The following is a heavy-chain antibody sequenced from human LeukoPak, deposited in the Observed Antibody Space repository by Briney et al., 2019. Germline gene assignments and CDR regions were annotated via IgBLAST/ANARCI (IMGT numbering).Heavy chain of an antibody. J-gene: IGHJ4*02. CDR3: ARIYCSSTSCPTGADY. Sequence: ASVKVSCKASGYTFTGYYMHWVRQAPGQGLEWMGWINPNSGGTNYAQKFQGRVTMTRDTSISTAYMELSRLRSDDTAVYYCARIYCSSTSCPTGADYWGQGTLVTVSS. D-gene: IGHD2-2*01. CDR1: GYTFTGYY. V-gene: IGHV1-2*02. CDR2: INPNSGGT.